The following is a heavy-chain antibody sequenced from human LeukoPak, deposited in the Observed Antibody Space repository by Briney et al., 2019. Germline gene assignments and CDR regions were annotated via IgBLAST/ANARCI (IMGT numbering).Heavy chain of an antibody. CDR1: GFTFSTYI. CDR2: ISSTSTT. V-gene: IGHV3-48*02. J-gene: IGHJ4*02. Sequence: GGSLRLSCAASGFTFSTYIMNWVRQAPGKGLEWVSYISSTSTTYYADSVKGRFTTSRDNAKNLLYLQMNSLRDEDTAVYYCAAAGDYWGQGTLVTVSS. D-gene: IGHD3-10*01. CDR3: AAAGDY.